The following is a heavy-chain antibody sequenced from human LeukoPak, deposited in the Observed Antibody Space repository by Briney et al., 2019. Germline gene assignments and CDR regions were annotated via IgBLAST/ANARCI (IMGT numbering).Heavy chain of an antibody. J-gene: IGHJ4*02. CDR1: GFSLSTTGMS. D-gene: IGHD4-17*01. CDR2: IDWDSDK. CDR3: ARRVTSNSFDY. Sequence: RESGPALVKPTHTLTLTCTFSGFSLSTTGMSVIWLRQPPGKALEWLARIDWDSDKYYSTSLKTRLTISKDTSKNQVVLTMTNMDPVDTATYYCARRVTSNSFDYWGQGTLVTVSS. V-gene: IGHV2-70*11.